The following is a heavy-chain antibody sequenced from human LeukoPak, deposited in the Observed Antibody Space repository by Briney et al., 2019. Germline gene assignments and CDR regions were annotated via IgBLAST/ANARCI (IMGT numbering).Heavy chain of an antibody. J-gene: IGHJ4*02. Sequence: GGSLRLSCTASGFTFSSYWMHWVRQAPGKGLVWVSRIQSDGSSASYAESVKGRFTISRDNAKNTLYLQMSSLRAEDTAIYYCARGYYYDSSGYGPFGVYWGQGTLVTVSS. D-gene: IGHD3-22*01. CDR2: IQSDGSSA. CDR1: GFTFSSYW. V-gene: IGHV3-74*01. CDR3: ARGYYYDSSGYGPFGVY.